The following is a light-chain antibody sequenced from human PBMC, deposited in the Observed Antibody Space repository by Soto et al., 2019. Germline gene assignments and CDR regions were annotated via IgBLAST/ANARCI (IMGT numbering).Light chain of an antibody. CDR2: GAS. CDR1: QSVSSIY. J-gene: IGKJ4*01. Sequence: EVVMTQSPATLSVSPGEGATLSCRASQSVSSIYLAWYQQKPGQAPRLLIYGASSRATGIPDRFSGSGSGTDFTLTISRLEPEDFAVYYCQQYGSSALTFGGGTKVDIK. CDR3: QQYGSSALT. V-gene: IGKV3-20*01.